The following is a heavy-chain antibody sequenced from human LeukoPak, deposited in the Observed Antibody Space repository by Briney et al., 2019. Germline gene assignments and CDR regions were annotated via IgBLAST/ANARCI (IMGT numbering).Heavy chain of an antibody. D-gene: IGHD2-2*01. CDR1: GFTLNKYW. CDR3: TRIPADQTFFDF. J-gene: IGHJ4*02. Sequence: PGGSLRLSCAASGFTLNKYWMHWVRQAPGKGLVWVSRINIDGSSMSYADSVRGRFTISRDNAKNTLYPQMNNLRAEDTAVYYCTRIPADQTFFDFWGQGTLVTVSS. V-gene: IGHV3-74*01. CDR2: INIDGSSM.